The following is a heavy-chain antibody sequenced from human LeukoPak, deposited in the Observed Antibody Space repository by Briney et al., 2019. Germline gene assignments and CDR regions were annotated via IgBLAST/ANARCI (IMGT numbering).Heavy chain of an antibody. J-gene: IGHJ4*02. CDR1: GFTFSVYW. CDR3: ARPLGYCSGGSCFPFDN. D-gene: IGHD2-15*01. CDR2: INQDGSEI. Sequence: GGSLRLSCAASGFTFSVYWMSWVRQVPGKGLEWVANINQDGSEIYYVDSVKGRFTSSRDNAKNSAHLQMNSLRAEDTAVYYCARPLGYCSGGSCFPFDNWGQGTLVTVSS. V-gene: IGHV3-7*01.